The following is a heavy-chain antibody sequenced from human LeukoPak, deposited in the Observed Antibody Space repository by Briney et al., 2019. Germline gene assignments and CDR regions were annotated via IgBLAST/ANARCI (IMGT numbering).Heavy chain of an antibody. CDR3: ARDRYGDPPDY. J-gene: IGHJ4*02. CDR2: IYYSGST. D-gene: IGHD4-17*01. CDR1: GASISSSSYY. Sequence: PSEALSLTCTVSGASISSSSYYWTWIRQLPGKGLEWIGYIYYSGSTNYNPSLKSRVTISVDTSKNQFSLKVSSVTAAGTAVYYCARDRYGDPPDYWGQGTLVTVSS. V-gene: IGHV4-61*01.